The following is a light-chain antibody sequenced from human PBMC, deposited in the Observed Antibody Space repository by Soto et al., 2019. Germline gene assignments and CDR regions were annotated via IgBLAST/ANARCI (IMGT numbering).Light chain of an antibody. J-gene: IGKJ1*01. CDR3: QQRTSWPT. V-gene: IGKV3-11*01. Sequence: EIVLTQSPATLSLSPGERATLSCRASQSLSISLAWYQHKPGQAPRLLIYDASTRATGTPARFSGSGSGTDFTLTISSLEPEDFAVYYCQQRTSWPTFGQGTKVDIK. CDR2: DAS. CDR1: QSLSIS.